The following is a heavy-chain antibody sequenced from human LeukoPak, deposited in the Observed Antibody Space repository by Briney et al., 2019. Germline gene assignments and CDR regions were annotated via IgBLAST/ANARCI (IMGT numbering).Heavy chain of an antibody. CDR2: ISGSGGTT. D-gene: IGHD6-19*01. Sequence: GGSLRLSCAASGFTFSSYAMSWVRQAPGKGLEWVSIISGSGGTTYYADSVKGRFTISRDNSKNTLYLQMNSLRAEDTAVCYCAKGYGGSGWYVVSDYWGQGTLVTVSS. V-gene: IGHV3-23*01. CDR1: GFTFSSYA. J-gene: IGHJ4*02. CDR3: AKGYGGSGWYVVSDY.